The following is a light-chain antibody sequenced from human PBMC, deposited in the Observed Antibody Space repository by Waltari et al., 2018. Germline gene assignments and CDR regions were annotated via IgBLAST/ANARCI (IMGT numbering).Light chain of an antibody. CDR2: DFS. CDR3: CSYAGFYTWV. J-gene: IGLJ3*02. CDR1: SSDVGAYTY. Sequence: QSALTQPRSVSGSPGQPVTFSCTGTSSDVGAYTYVSWYQQHPGKAPKLMIYDFSKRPSWVPDRFSGSKSGNTASLTISGLQPEDEADYYCCSYAGFYTWVFGGGTKLTVL. V-gene: IGLV2-11*01.